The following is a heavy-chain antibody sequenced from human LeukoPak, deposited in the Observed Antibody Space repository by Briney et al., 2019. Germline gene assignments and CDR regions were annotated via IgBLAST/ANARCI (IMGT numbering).Heavy chain of an antibody. CDR1: GFTFSRYS. Sequence: GGSLRLSCAASGFTFSRYSMKWVRQAPGKGLEWVSYISSSGSYIYYADSVKGRFTISRDNDKNSLDLQMTSLRAEDTAVYYCARASSITWGQGTLVTVSS. CDR3: ARASSIT. V-gene: IGHV3-21*01. CDR2: ISSSGSYI. J-gene: IGHJ5*02.